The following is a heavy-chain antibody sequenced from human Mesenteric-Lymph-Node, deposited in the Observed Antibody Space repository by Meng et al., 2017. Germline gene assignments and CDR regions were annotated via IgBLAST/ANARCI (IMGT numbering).Heavy chain of an antibody. CDR3: ASYGDSYFDY. Sequence: GSLRLSCAVSGGSISSSNWWSWVRQPPGKGLEWIGEIYHSGGTNYNPSLKSRVTISVDKSKNQFSLKLSSVTAADTAVYYCASYGDSYFDYWGQGTLVTVSS. CDR2: IYHSGGT. D-gene: IGHD4-17*01. V-gene: IGHV4-4*02. J-gene: IGHJ4*02. CDR1: GGSISSSNW.